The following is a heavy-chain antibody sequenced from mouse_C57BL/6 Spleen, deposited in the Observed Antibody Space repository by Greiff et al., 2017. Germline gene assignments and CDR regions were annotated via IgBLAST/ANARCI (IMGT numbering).Heavy chain of an antibody. CDR1: GYAFTNYL. J-gene: IGHJ2*01. Sequence: VQLQQSGAELVRPGTSVKVSCKASGYAFTNYLLEWVKQRPGQGLEWIGVINPGSGGTNYNEKFKGKATLTADKSSSTAYMQLSSLTSEDSAVDFCARGYYGSRGYFDYWGQGTTLTVSS. CDR3: ARGYYGSRGYFDY. V-gene: IGHV1-54*01. CDR2: INPGSGGT. D-gene: IGHD1-1*01.